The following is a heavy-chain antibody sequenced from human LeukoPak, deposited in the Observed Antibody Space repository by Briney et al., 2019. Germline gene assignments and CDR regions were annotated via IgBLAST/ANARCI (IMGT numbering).Heavy chain of an antibody. V-gene: IGHV4-30-2*01. J-gene: IGHJ4*02. CDR3: ARGSRGELYYLAN. CDR1: GGSISSGGYS. Sequence: SQTLSLTCAVSGGSISSGGYSWSWIRQPPGKGLEWIGYIYHSGSTYYNPSLKSRVTISVDRSKNQFSLKLSSVTAADTAVYYCARGSRGELYYLANWGQGTLVTVSS. CDR2: IYHSGST. D-gene: IGHD2-8*01.